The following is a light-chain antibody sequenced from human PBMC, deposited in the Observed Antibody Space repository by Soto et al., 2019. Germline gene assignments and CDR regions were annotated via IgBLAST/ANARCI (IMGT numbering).Light chain of an antibody. CDR3: CSYAGTPNWV. V-gene: IGLV2-23*01. J-gene: IGLJ3*02. CDR1: SSDVGSYNL. Sequence: QSASVSGSPGQSITISCTGTSSDVGSYNLVSWFQHHPGKAPKLMIFEGSKRPSGVSSRFSGSKSGNTASLTISGLQAEDEADYHCCSYAGTPNWVFGGGTKLTVL. CDR2: EGS.